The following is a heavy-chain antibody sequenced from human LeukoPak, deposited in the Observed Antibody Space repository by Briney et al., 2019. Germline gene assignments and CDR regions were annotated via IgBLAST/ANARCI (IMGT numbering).Heavy chain of an antibody. CDR1: GGTFSSYA. CDR3: ARDGGAAAGPNWFDP. Sequence: SVKVSCKASGGTFSSYAVSWVRQAPGQGLEWMGGIIPIFGTANYAQKFQGRVAITTDESTSTAYMELSSLRSEDTAVYYCARDGGAAAGPNWFDPWGQGTLVTVSS. V-gene: IGHV1-69*05. D-gene: IGHD6-13*01. CDR2: IIPIFGTA. J-gene: IGHJ5*02.